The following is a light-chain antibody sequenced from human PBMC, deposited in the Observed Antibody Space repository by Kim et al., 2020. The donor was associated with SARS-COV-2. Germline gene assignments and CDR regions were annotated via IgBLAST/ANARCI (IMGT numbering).Light chain of an antibody. Sequence: SVSPGERATLSCRASQNIGTNLAWYQHRSGQPPRLLIHYASTRATDIPARFSGSGSGTEFTLTISALQSEDFAVYYCQQYKDQWTFGQGTKVDIK. CDR2: YAS. V-gene: IGKV3-15*01. CDR1: QNIGTN. J-gene: IGKJ1*01. CDR3: QQYKDQWT.